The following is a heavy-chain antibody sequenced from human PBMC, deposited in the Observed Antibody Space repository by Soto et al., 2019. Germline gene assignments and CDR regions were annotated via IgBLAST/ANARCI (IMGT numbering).Heavy chain of an antibody. Sequence: EVQLLESGGGLVQPGGSLRLSCAASGFTFSSYAMSWVRQAPGKGLEWVSAMSGSGGSTYYADSVKGRFTISRDNSKNTLYLQMNSLRAEDTAVYYCARDTALDIVVVPAAIYYYYGMDVWGQGTTVTVSS. D-gene: IGHD2-2*03. CDR2: MSGSGGST. CDR1: GFTFSSYA. J-gene: IGHJ6*02. CDR3: ARDTALDIVVVPAAIYYYYGMDV. V-gene: IGHV3-23*01.